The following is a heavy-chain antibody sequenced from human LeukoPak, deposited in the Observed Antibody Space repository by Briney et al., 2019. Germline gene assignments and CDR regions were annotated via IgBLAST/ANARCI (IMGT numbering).Heavy chain of an antibody. D-gene: IGHD6-13*01. CDR3: ARGYSSSDY. Sequence: PSETLSLTCTVSGGSISSSSYYWGWIRQPLGKGLEWIGSIYYSGSTYYNPSLKSRVTISVDTSKNQFSLKLSSVTAADTAVYYCARGYSSSDYWGQGTLVTVSS. V-gene: IGHV4-39*07. CDR1: GGSISSSSYY. CDR2: IYYSGST. J-gene: IGHJ4*02.